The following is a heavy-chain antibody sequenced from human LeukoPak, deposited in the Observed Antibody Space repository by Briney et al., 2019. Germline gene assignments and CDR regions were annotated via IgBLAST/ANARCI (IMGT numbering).Heavy chain of an antibody. CDR3: AREGALTVTKDAFDI. J-gene: IGHJ3*02. Sequence: GGSLRLSCAASGFTFSSYAMSWVRQAPGKGLEWVSYISSSGSTIYYADSVKGRFTISRDNAKNSLYLQMNSLRAEDTAVYYCAREGALTVTKDAFDIWGQGTMVTVSS. D-gene: IGHD4-17*01. CDR1: GFTFSSYA. CDR2: ISSSGSTI. V-gene: IGHV3-48*03.